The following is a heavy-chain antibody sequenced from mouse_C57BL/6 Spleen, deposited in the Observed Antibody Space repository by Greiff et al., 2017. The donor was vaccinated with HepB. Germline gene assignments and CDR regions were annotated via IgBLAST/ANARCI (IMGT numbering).Heavy chain of an antibody. J-gene: IGHJ4*01. D-gene: IGHD2-3*01. CDR2: FYPGSGST. CDR3: AKPHDGYSYAMDY. Sequence: VKLVESGAELVKPGASVKLSCKASGYTFTEYTIHWVKQRSGQGLEWIGWFYPGSGSTKYNEKFKDKATLTADKSSSTAYMELSRLTSEDSAVYFCAKPHDGYSYAMDYWGQGTSVTVSS. CDR1: GYTFTEYT. V-gene: IGHV1-62-2*01.